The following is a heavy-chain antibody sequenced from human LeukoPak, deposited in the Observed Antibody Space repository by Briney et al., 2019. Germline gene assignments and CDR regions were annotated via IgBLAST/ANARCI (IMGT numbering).Heavy chain of an antibody. J-gene: IGHJ4*02. CDR3: ARELHTYYYGSGSYYPAFDY. D-gene: IGHD3-10*01. V-gene: IGHV1-2*02. CDR1: GYTFTVYY. CDR2: INPNSGGT. Sequence: GASVTVSCKASGYTFTVYYMHWVRQAPGQGLEWMGWINPNSGGTNYAQKFQGRVTMTRDTSISTAYMELSRLRSDDTAVYYCARELHTYYYGSGSYYPAFDYWGQGTLVTVSS.